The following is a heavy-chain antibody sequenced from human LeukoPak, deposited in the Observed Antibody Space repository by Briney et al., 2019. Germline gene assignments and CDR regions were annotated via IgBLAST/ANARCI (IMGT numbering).Heavy chain of an antibody. J-gene: IGHJ4*02. Sequence: SETLSLTCTVSGGSISSHYWSWIRQPPGKGLEWIGYIDYSGSTNYNPSLKSRVTISVDTSKNQFSLKLSSVAAADTAVYYCARELDWIYVFDYWGQGTLVTVSS. CDR3: ARELDWIYVFDY. D-gene: IGHD3/OR15-3a*01. CDR2: IDYSGST. CDR1: GGSISSHY. V-gene: IGHV4-59*11.